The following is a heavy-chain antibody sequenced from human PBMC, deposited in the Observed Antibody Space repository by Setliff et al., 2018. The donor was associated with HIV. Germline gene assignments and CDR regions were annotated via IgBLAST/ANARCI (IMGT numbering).Heavy chain of an antibody. J-gene: IGHJ2*01. Sequence: GASVKVSCKGSGGTFSSYAINWVRQAPGHGLEWMGGIIPILGIAHHAQKFRGRVTISADKSTSIAYMKLSSLRSEDTAVYYCARDDHYYDSGSLYSDWYFDLWGRGSLVTVSS. V-gene: IGHV1-69*10. CDR2: IIPILGIA. CDR1: GGTFSSYA. CDR3: ARDDHYYDSGSLYSDWYFDL. D-gene: IGHD3-10*01.